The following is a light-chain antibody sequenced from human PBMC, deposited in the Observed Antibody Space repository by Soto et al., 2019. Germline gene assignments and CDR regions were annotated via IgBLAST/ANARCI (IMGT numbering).Light chain of an antibody. V-gene: IGKV1-39*01. Sequence: DIQMTQSPSSLSASVGDRVTITCRASQSISSYLNWYQQKPGKAPKLLIYAASSFQSGVPSRFSGSGSGTDFTLTISSLQPEDFATYYCQQSYSTPRTFGQGIKVEIK. CDR1: QSISSY. CDR3: QQSYSTPRT. J-gene: IGKJ1*01. CDR2: AAS.